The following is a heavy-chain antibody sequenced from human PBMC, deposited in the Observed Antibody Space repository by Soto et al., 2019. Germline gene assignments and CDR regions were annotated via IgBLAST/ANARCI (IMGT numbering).Heavy chain of an antibody. D-gene: IGHD3-16*01. J-gene: IGHJ5*02. V-gene: IGHV3-7*01. Sequence: GGSLRLSCAASGFTFSSYWMSWVRQAPGKGLEWVANIKQDGSEKYYVDSVKGRFTISRDNAKNSLYLQMNSLRAEDTAVYYCARVWMITFGGGWFDPWGQGTLVTVSS. CDR1: GFTFSSYW. CDR3: ARVWMITFGGGWFDP. CDR2: IKQDGSEK.